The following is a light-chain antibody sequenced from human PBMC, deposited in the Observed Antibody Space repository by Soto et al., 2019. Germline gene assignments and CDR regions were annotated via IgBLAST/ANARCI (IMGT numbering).Light chain of an antibody. CDR1: QAIGTA. Sequence: DIQMTPSPSSLSASVGDRVTITCRASQAIGTALGWFQQKPGKAPKRMIYAASTLQSGVPSRFSGSGAGTEFTLTISSLQPEDFATYYCLQNNSYAYAFGQGTKLEIK. CDR3: LQNNSYAYA. J-gene: IGKJ2*01. CDR2: AAS. V-gene: IGKV1-17*01.